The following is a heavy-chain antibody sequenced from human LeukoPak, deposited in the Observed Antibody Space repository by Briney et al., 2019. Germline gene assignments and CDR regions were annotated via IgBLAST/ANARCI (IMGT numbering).Heavy chain of an antibody. D-gene: IGHD1-26*01. CDR2: IYNAGST. CDR1: GDSITSAGYY. V-gene: IGHV4-31*03. Sequence: SETLSLTCTVSGDSITSAGYYWTWVRQYPGKGLEWIGYIYNAGSTYYNPSLKSRVTTSLDTSKNQFSLRLSSVTAADTAVYYCARVVATTIYQFDHWGQGTLVTDPS. CDR3: ARVVATTIYQFDH. J-gene: IGHJ4*02.